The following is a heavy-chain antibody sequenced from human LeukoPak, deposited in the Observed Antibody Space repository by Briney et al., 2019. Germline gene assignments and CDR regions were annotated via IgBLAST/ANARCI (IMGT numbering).Heavy chain of an antibody. J-gene: IGHJ4*02. CDR2: IMPILDIV. D-gene: IGHD6-13*01. V-gene: IGHV1-69*10. CDR3: ARDQGVAAAGVFDT. CDR1: GGTFSSYA. Sequence: SVKVSCKASGGTFSSYAISWVRQAPGQGLEWMGRIMPILDIVNLAQTFQGRVTIAADKSTTTAYMELNSLRSDDTAVYYCARDQGVAAAGVFDTWGQGTLVTVSS.